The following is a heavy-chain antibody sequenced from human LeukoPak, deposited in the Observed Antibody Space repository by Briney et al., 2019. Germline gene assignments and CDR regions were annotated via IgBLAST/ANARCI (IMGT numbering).Heavy chain of an antibody. CDR3: ARAESYNWNYVNGFDP. J-gene: IGHJ5*02. CDR2: IIPIFGTA. CDR1: GYTFTGYY. Sequence: SVKVSCKASGYTFTGYYMHWVRQAPGQGLEWMGGIIPIFGTANYAQKFQGRVTITADKSTSTAYMELSSLRSEDTAVYYCARAESYNWNYVNGFDPWGQGTLVTVSS. V-gene: IGHV1-69*06. D-gene: IGHD1-7*01.